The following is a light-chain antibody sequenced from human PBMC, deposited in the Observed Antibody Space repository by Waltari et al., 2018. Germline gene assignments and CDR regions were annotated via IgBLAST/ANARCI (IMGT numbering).Light chain of an antibody. V-gene: IGKV3-15*01. J-gene: IGKJ1*01. Sequence: EIVMTQSPATLSVFPGESATLSCRTSKSIRSNLAWYQHKPGQAPRLLISGASTTATIIPARLSGGGSGTEFTLTISSMQSEDLAVYFGQQYDNWLGTFGQGTKVEIK. CDR3: QQYDNWLGT. CDR2: GAS. CDR1: KSIRSN.